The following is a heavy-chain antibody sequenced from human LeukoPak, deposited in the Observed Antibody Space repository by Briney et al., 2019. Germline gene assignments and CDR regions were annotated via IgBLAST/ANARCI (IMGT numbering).Heavy chain of an antibody. CDR2: ISSSSSYI. J-gene: IGHJ3*02. CDR1: GFTFSSYS. CDR3: ARESYYDYVWGSYSKSAFDI. D-gene: IGHD3-16*01. V-gene: IGHV3-21*01. Sequence: PGGSLRLSCAASGFTFSSYSRNWVRQAPGKGLEWVSSISSSSSYIYYADSVKGRFTISRDNAKNSLYLQMNSLRAEDTAVYYCARESYYDYVWGSYSKSAFDIWGQGTMVTVSS.